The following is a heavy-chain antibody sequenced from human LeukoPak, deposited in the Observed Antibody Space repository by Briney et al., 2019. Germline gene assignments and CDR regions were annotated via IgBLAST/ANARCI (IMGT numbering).Heavy chain of an antibody. CDR3: ASVELSSYYMDA. Sequence: PSETLSLTCTVSGGSISSSSYYWGWIRQPPGKGLEWIGSIYYSGSTYYNPSLKSRVTISVDTSKNQFSLNLSSVTAADTAVYYCASVELSSYYMDAWGKGTTVTVSS. CDR1: GGSISSSSYY. J-gene: IGHJ6*03. D-gene: IGHD1-7*01. CDR2: IYYSGST. V-gene: IGHV4-39*01.